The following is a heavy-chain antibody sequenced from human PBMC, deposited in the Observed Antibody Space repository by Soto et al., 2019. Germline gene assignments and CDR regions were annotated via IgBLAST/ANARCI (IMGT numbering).Heavy chain of an antibody. V-gene: IGHV1-8*01. J-gene: IGHJ4*02. CDR2: MNPNSGNT. CDR3: ARFSKPGYCSGGSCYSEYYFDY. Sequence: GASVKVSCKASRYTFTCYDINWVRQATGQGLERVGWMNPNSGNTGYAQKFQGRVTMTRNTSISTAYMELSSLRSEDTAVYYCARFSKPGYCSGGSCYSEYYFDYWGQGTLVTVSS. D-gene: IGHD2-15*01. CDR1: RYTFTCYD.